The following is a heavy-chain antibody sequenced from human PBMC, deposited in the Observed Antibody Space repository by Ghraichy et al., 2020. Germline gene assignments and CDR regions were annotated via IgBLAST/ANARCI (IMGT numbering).Heavy chain of an antibody. D-gene: IGHD3-10*01. J-gene: IGHJ5*02. CDR1: GGSISSYY. Sequence: SETLSLTCTVSGGSISSYYWSWIRQLPGKGLEWIGYIYYSGSTNYNPSLKSRVTISVDTSKNQFSLKLSSVTAADTAVYYCARGRGSITMVRGVNWFDPWGQGTLVTVSS. CDR2: IYYSGST. V-gene: IGHV4-59*01. CDR3: ARGRGSITMVRGVNWFDP.